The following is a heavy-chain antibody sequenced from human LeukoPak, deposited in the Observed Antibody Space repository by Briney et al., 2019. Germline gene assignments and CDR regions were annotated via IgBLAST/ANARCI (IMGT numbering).Heavy chain of an antibody. CDR3: ASLVPHPRYCSSTSCYMSDY. J-gene: IGHJ4*02. Sequence: GGSLRLSCAASGFTFSSYSMNWVRQAPGKGLEWVSYISSSSSTIYYADSVKGRFTISRDNAKNSLYLQMNSLRAEDTAVCYCASLVPHPRYCSSTSCYMSDYWGQGTLVTVSS. V-gene: IGHV3-48*01. CDR2: ISSSSSTI. CDR1: GFTFSSYS. D-gene: IGHD2-2*02.